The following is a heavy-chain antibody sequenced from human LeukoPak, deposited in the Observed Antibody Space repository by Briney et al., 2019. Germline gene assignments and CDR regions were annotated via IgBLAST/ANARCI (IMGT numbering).Heavy chain of an antibody. J-gene: IGHJ4*02. CDR3: AKGDPFDN. V-gene: IGHV3-9*01. Sequence: SLRLSCAASGFTFDDYAMHWVRQAPGKGLEWVSGISWNSGTIRYVDSVKGRFTISRDNARDSLYLEMNSLRIEDTALYYCAKGDPFDNWGQGTLVTVSS. CDR1: GFTFDDYA. CDR2: ISWNSGTI.